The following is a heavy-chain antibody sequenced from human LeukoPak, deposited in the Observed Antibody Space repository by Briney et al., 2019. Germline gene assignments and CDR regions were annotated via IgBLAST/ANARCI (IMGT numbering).Heavy chain of an antibody. Sequence: ASVKVSCKASGYTFTSYGISWVRQAPGQGLEWMGWINPNSGGTNYAQKFQGRVTMTRDTSISTAYMELSRLRSDDTAVYYCARGAADPSYYYYYMDVWGKGTTVTVSS. CDR2: INPNSGGT. CDR1: GYTFTSYG. CDR3: ARGAADPSYYYYYMDV. V-gene: IGHV1-2*02. D-gene: IGHD6-13*01. J-gene: IGHJ6*03.